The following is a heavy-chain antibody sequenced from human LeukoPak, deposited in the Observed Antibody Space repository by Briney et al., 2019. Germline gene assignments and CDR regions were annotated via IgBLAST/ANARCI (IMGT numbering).Heavy chain of an antibody. CDR1: GGSISSSSYY. CDR3: ARYSRAMVIDY. J-gene: IGHJ4*02. V-gene: IGHV4-39*07. D-gene: IGHD5-18*01. Sequence: SETLSLTCTVSGGSISSSSYYWGWIRQPPGKGLEWIGSIYYSGSTYYNPSLKSRVTISVDTSENQFSLKLSSVTAADTAVYYCARYSRAMVIDYWGQGTLVTISS. CDR2: IYYSGST.